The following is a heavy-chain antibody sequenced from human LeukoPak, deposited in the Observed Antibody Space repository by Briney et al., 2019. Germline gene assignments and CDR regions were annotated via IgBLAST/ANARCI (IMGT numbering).Heavy chain of an antibody. D-gene: IGHD6-19*01. V-gene: IGHV3-23*01. CDR3: AKALNAGYSSGWTYYFDY. CDR2: ISGSGGST. Sequence: PGGSLRLSCAASGFTFSSYAMSWVRQAPGKGLEWVSAISGSGGSTYYADSVKGRFTISRDNSKNTLYLQMNSLRAEDTAVYYCAKALNAGYSSGWTYYFDYWGQGTLVTV. CDR1: GFTFSSYA. J-gene: IGHJ4*02.